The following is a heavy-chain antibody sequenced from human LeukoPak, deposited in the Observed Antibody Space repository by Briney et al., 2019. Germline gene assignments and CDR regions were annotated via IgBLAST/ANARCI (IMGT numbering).Heavy chain of an antibody. D-gene: IGHD4-17*01. CDR2: IYYSGST. V-gene: IGHV4-59*01. CDR1: GGTISNYC. Sequence: MPSETLSLTCIVSGGTISNYCWSWIRQPPGKGLEWIGYIYYSGSTNYNPSLRSRVTISVDTSKNQFSLKLSSVTAADTAVYYCARDQGYGDYIYDYWGQGTLVTVSS. J-gene: IGHJ4*02. CDR3: ARDQGYGDYIYDY.